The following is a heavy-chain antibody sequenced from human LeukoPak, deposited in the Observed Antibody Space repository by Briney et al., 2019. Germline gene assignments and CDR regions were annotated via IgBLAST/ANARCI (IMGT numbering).Heavy chain of an antibody. CDR1: GFTFSSYG. CDR2: IWYDGSNK. Sequence: PGRSLRLSCAASGFTFSSYGMHWVRQAPGKGLEWVAVIWYDGSNKYYADSVKGRFTISRDNSKNTLYLQMNSLRAEDTAVYYCAREEPFYMDVWSKGTTVTVSS. CDR3: AREEPFYMDV. D-gene: IGHD1-14*01. J-gene: IGHJ6*03. V-gene: IGHV3-33*01.